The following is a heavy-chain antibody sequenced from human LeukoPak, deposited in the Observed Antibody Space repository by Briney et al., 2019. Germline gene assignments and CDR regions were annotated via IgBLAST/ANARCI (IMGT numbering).Heavy chain of an antibody. V-gene: IGHV3-11*04. CDR3: AKDLSIAAAGANYFDY. CDR1: GFTFSDYY. J-gene: IGHJ4*02. CDR2: ISSSGSTI. D-gene: IGHD6-13*01. Sequence: GGSMRLSCAASGFTFSDYYMSWIRQAPGKGLEWVSYISSSGSTIYYADSVKGRFTISRDNSKNTLYLQMNSLRAEDTAVYYCAKDLSIAAAGANYFDYWGQGTLVTVSS.